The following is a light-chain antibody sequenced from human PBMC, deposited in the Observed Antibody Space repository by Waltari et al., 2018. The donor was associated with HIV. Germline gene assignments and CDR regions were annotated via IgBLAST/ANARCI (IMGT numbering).Light chain of an antibody. CDR1: QSVTNSF. Sequence: EIVLTQSPGTLSLSPGERATLSCRASQSVTNSFLAWYQQKPGLAPRLLIYGASSRATCIPDRVSGSGSGTDFTLTISRLEPEDFALYYCQQYGNSPFTFGPGTKVEMK. J-gene: IGKJ3*01. CDR3: QQYGNSPFT. V-gene: IGKV3-20*01. CDR2: GAS.